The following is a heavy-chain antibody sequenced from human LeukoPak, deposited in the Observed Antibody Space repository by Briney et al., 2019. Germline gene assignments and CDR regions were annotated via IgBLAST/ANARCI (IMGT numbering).Heavy chain of an antibody. V-gene: IGHV3-30*03. D-gene: IGHD3-22*01. CDR2: ILYDGNNK. CDR3: AREAPSSGYHYYFDY. J-gene: IGHJ4*02. Sequence: GRFLRLSCAASGFTFSSYGMHWVRQAPGKGLEWVAGILYDGNNKYYGDSVKGRFTISRDNSRSTLYLQMNSLRVEDTAVYYCAREAPSSGYHYYFDYWGQGTLVTVSS. CDR1: GFTFSSYG.